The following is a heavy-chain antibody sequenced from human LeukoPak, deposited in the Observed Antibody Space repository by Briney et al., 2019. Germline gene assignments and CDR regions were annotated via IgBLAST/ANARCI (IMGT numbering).Heavy chain of an antibody. V-gene: IGHV3-33*01. CDR3: ARDLLPNMVRGVIITPHYYYYGMDV. D-gene: IGHD3-10*01. Sequence: PGRSLRLSCAASGFTFSSYGMHWVRQAPGKGLEGVAVICYDGSNKYYADSVKGRFTISRDNSKNTLYLQMNSLRAEDTAVYYCARDLLPNMVRGVIITPHYYYYGMDVWGKGTTVTVSS. J-gene: IGHJ6*04. CDR2: ICYDGSNK. CDR1: GFTFSSYG.